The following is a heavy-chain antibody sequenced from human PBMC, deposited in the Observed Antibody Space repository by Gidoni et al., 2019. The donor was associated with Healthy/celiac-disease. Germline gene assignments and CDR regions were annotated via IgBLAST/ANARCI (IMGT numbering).Heavy chain of an antibody. V-gene: IGHV3-9*01. CDR3: AKSGSSYYYYYYMDV. Sequence: EVQLVESGGGLVQPGRSLRLSCAASGFTFDDYAMHWVRQAPGKGLEWVSGISWNSGSIGYADSVKGRFTISRDNAKNSLYLQMNSLRAEDTVLYYCAKSGSSYYYYYYMDVWGKGTTVTVSS. CDR2: ISWNSGSI. J-gene: IGHJ6*03. D-gene: IGHD5-12*01. CDR1: GFTFDDYA.